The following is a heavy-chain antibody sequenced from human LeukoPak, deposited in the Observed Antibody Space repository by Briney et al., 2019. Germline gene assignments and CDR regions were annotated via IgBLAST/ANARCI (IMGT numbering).Heavy chain of an antibody. CDR3: ARAHCSGGSCYFRLQFDP. CDR1: GYTFTGYY. J-gene: IGHJ5*02. Sequence: ASVKVSCKASGYTFTGYYMHWVLQASGHGLEWMGRINPNSGGTNYAQKFQGRVTMTRDTSISTAYMELSRLRSDDTAVYYCARAHCSGGSCYFRLQFDPWGQGTLVTVSS. CDR2: INPNSGGT. D-gene: IGHD2-15*01. V-gene: IGHV1-2*06.